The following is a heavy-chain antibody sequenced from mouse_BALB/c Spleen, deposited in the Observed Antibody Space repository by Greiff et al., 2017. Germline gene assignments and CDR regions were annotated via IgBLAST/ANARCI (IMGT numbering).Heavy chain of an antibody. V-gene: IGHV5-9-3*01. CDR3: ARQGYYGSSFLYWYFDV. CDR1: GFTFSSYA. D-gene: IGHD1-1*01. Sequence: EVKLMESGGGLVKPGGSLKLSCAASGFTFSSYAMSWVRQTPEKRLEWVATISSGGSYTYYPDSVKGRFTISRDNAKNTLYLQMSSLRSEDTAMYYCARQGYYGSSFLYWYFDVWGAGTTVTVSS. J-gene: IGHJ1*01. CDR2: ISSGGSYT.